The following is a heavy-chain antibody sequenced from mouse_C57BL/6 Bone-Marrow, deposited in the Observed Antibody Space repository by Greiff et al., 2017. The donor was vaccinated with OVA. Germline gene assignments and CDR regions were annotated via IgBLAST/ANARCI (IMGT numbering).Heavy chain of an antibody. CDR1: GFTFSSYT. CDR3: ARAGYSYAMDY. CDR2: ISGGGGNT. J-gene: IGHJ4*01. Sequence: EVKLEESGGGLVKPGGSLKLSCAASGFTFSSYTMSWVRQTPEKRLEWVATISGGGGNTYYPDSVKGRFTISRDNAKNTLYLQMSSLRSEDTALYYCARAGYSYAMDYWGQGTSVTVSS. V-gene: IGHV5-9*01.